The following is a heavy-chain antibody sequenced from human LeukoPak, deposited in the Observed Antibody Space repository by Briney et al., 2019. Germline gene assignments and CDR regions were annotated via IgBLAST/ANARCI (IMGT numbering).Heavy chain of an antibody. CDR1: GFSFSSFG. CDR3: ARDLTGKYYIAY. CDR2: IGYSGTNT. V-gene: IGHV3-30*02. D-gene: IGHD2-8*02. J-gene: IGHJ4*02. Sequence: PGGSLRLSCAASGFSFSSFGMHWVRQAPGEGLEWVAYIGYSGTNTHYADSVKGRFTISRDNSKNTVHLQMNSLRAADTALNSCARDLTGKYYIAYWGQGTLVTVSS.